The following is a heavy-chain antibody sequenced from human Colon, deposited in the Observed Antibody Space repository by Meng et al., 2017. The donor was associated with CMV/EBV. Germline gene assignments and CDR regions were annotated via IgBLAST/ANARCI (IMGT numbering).Heavy chain of an antibody. CDR2: IYPGDSDT. J-gene: IGHJ6*02. CDR1: GYSFTTYW. CDR3: AIKSDSGRDPLYYGMDV. Sequence: GESLKISCKTSGYSFTTYWIVWVRQMPGKGLEWMGSIYPGDSDTKYSPSFQGQVTISADKSISTAYLQWSSLKASDTAMYYCAIKSDSGRDPLYYGMDVWGQGTTVTVSS. V-gene: IGHV5-51*01. D-gene: IGHD5-12*01.